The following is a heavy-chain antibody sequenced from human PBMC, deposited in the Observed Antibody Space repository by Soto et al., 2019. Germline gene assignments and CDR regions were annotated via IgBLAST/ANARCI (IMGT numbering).Heavy chain of an antibody. Sequence: SETLSLTCAVSGGSISSSNWWSWVRQPPGKGLEWIGEIYHSGSTNYNPSLKSRVTISVDKSKNQFSLKLSSVTAADTAVFYCARDSSRGITGTEGFDYWGQGTLVTVSS. V-gene: IGHV4-4*02. CDR1: GGSISSSNW. J-gene: IGHJ4*02. D-gene: IGHD1-7*01. CDR2: IYHSGST. CDR3: ARDSSRGITGTEGFDY.